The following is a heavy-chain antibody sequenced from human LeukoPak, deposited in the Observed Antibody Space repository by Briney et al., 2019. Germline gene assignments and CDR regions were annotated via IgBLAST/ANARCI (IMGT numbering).Heavy chain of an antibody. D-gene: IGHD6-6*01. CDR1: GFSFSGYS. J-gene: IGHJ4*02. CDR3: ATGGAARPGY. CDR2: INPSSSSV. Sequence: PGGSLRLSCAASGFSFSGYSMNWVRQTPGKGLEWVSFINPSSSSVNYADSMKGRFTISRDNAKNSLYLQMSSLRAEDTAVYYCATGGAARPGYWGQGTLVTVSS. V-gene: IGHV3-48*04.